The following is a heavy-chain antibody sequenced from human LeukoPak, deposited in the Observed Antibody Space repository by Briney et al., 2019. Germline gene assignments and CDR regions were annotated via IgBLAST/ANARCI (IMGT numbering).Heavy chain of an antibody. D-gene: IGHD1/OR15-1a*01. CDR2: VSGSGGST. J-gene: IGHJ4*02. CDR3: ARAGNIRFDY. CDR1: GFTFSSYG. V-gene: IGHV3-23*01. Sequence: GGSLRLSCAASGFTFSSYGKSWVRQAPGQGLERVSGVSGSGGSTYYADSVKGRFTISRDNSKNTLYLQMNSLRAEDTAVYYCARAGNIRFDYWGQGTLVTVSS.